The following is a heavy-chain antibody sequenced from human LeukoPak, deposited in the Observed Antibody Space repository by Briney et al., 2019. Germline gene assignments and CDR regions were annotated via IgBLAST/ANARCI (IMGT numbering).Heavy chain of an antibody. V-gene: IGHV3-23*01. J-gene: IGHJ4*02. Sequence: GRSLRLSCAASGFTFSSYAMSWVRQAPGKGLEWVSAISGSGGSTYYADSVKGRFTISRDNSKNTLYLQMNSLRAEDTAVYYCAKTTYYDFWTFDYWGQGTLVTVSS. D-gene: IGHD3-3*01. CDR1: GFTFSSYA. CDR3: AKTTYYDFWTFDY. CDR2: ISGSGGST.